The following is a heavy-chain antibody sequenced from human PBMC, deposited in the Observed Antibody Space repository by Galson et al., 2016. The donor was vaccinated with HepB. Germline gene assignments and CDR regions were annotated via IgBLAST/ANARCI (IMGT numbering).Heavy chain of an antibody. Sequence: TLSLTCVVSGGSISSGGYYWSWIRQHPGKGLEWIGYIYHLGNTYFNPSLKSRVTMSVDASKNQFSLKLSSVTAADTAVYYCARGGRKGLWGYYFDYWGQGTLVTVSS. CDR2: IYHLGNT. CDR3: ARGGRKGLWGYYFDY. D-gene: IGHD5-18*01. V-gene: IGHV4-31*11. J-gene: IGHJ4*02. CDR1: GGSISSGGYY.